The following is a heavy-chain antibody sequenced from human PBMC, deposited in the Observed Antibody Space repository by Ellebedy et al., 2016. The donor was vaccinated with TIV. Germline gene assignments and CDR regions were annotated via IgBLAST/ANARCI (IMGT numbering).Heavy chain of an antibody. CDR3: VTWGQSYGR. J-gene: IGHJ4*02. CDR2: IKEDGSEA. D-gene: IGHD3-16*01. V-gene: IGHV3-7*03. Sequence: PGGSLRLSCAASGFTFSGYWMSWVRQAPGKGLEWVANIKEDGSEAYYVDSVKGRFTISRDNAKNSLYLQMSNLRVDDTAVYYCVTWGQSYGRWGQGSLVTISS. CDR1: GFTFSGYW.